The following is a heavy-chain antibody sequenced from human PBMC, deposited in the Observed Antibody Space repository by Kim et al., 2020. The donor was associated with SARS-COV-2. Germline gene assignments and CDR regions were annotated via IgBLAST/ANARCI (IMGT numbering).Heavy chain of an antibody. CDR2: ST. Sequence: STYYNPSLKSRVTISVDTSKNQFSLKLSSVTAADTAVYYCARVLGARFDPWGQGTLVTVSS. V-gene: IGHV4-31*02. J-gene: IGHJ5*02. CDR3: ARVLGARFDP. D-gene: IGHD7-27*01.